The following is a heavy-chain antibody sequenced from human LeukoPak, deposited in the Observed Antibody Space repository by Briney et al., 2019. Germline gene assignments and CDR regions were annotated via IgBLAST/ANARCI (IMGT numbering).Heavy chain of an antibody. CDR2: ISGSGANT. J-gene: IGHJ4*02. D-gene: IGHD5-18*01. CDR3: ASISYGWAFDY. CDR1: GFTFSTYA. V-gene: IGHV3-23*01. Sequence: GGSLRLSCAASGFTFSTYAMNWVRQAPGKGLEWVSAISGSGANTYYANSVKGRFTISRDNSKNTVYLQMNSLRAEDTAVYYCASISYGWAFDYWGQGTLVTVSS.